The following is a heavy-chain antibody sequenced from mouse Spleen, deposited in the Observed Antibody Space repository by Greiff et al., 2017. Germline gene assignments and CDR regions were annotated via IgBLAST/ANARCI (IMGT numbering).Heavy chain of an antibody. J-gene: IGHJ4*01. CDR2: INPSSGYT. Sequence: QVQLKESGAELARPGASVKMSCKASGYTFTSYTMHWVKQRPGQGLEWIGYINPSSGYTKYNQKFKDKATLTADKSSSTAYMQLSSLTSEDSAVYYCARDYDGYLYAMDYWGQGTSVTFSS. D-gene: IGHD2-3*01. CDR3: ARDYDGYLYAMDY. V-gene: IGHV1-4*01. CDR1: GYTFTSYT.